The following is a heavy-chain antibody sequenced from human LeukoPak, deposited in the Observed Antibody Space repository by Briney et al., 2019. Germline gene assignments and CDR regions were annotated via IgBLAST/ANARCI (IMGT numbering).Heavy chain of an antibody. CDR3: AGGNTWPGLSY. Sequence: GGSLGLSCAASGFTVSGNYMSWVRQAPGKGLEWVSVIYTAGSTYNADSVKGRFTISRDKSKNTLYLQMNTLRAEDTAVYFCAGGNTWPGLSYWGQGTLLTVSS. CDR1: GFTVSGNY. V-gene: IGHV3-53*01. J-gene: IGHJ4*02. CDR2: IYTAGST. D-gene: IGHD6-25*01.